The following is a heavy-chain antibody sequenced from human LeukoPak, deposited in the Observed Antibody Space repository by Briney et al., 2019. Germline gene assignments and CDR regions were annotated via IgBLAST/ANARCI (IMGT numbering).Heavy chain of an antibody. CDR3: AKPATISPRDY. V-gene: IGHV3-23*01. J-gene: IGHJ4*02. CDR1: GFTFSDYI. CDR2: ISGDGDHT. D-gene: IGHD2-21*01. Sequence: QTGGSLRLSCVASGFTFSDYIMCWVRQAPGKGLEWVSGISGDGDHTYYADSVKGRFTISRDNSKNTLSLQMSGLRAEDTAIYYCAKPATISPRDYWGQGTLVSVSS.